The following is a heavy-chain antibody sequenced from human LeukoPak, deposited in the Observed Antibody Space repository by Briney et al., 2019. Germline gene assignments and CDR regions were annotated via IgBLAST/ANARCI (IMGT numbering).Heavy chain of an antibody. CDR3: ARDGGLDF. CDR2: INVNSGDT. CDR1: GYTFSAYY. Sequence: ASVKVSCKASGYTFSAYYIHWLRQAPGQGLEWMGWINVNSGDTNSAPNFQGRVTLTRDMSSNTAYMEVTNLTLDDTAAFYCARDGGLDFWGQGTLVTVSS. J-gene: IGHJ4*02. D-gene: IGHD2-15*01. V-gene: IGHV1-2*02.